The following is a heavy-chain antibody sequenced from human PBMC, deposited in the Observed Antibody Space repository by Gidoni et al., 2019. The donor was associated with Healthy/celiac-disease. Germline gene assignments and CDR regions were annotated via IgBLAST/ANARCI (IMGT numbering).Heavy chain of an antibody. V-gene: IGHV3-49*05. J-gene: IGHJ4*02. CDR3: TRDLETLWFGESPPHFDY. CDR2: IRSKAYGGTT. Sequence: EVQLVASGGGLVKPGRSLRLSCTASGFNFGDYAMSWFRQVQGKVLEGVGFIRSKAYGGTTEYAASVKGRFTISRDDSKSIAYLQMNSLKTEDTAVYYCTRDLETLWFGESPPHFDYWGQGTLVTVSS. CDR1: GFNFGDYA. D-gene: IGHD3-10*01.